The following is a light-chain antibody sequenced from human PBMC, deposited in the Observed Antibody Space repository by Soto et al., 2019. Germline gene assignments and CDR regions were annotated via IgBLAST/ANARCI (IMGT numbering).Light chain of an antibody. CDR1: QGISYY. V-gene: IGKV1-27*01. Sequence: DIQMTQSPSSLSTSVGDRVTITCRASQGISYYLAWYQQKPGKVPKLLIYAASTLQSGVPSRFSGSGSGTDFTLTISSLQPEDVATYYCQKCGIAPFTFGGGTKVDIK. CDR2: AAS. CDR3: QKCGIAPFT. J-gene: IGKJ4*01.